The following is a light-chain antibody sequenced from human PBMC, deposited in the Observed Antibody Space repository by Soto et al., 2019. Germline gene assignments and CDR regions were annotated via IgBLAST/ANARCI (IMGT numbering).Light chain of an antibody. Sequence: QAVVTQPRSVSGSPGPSVIISCTGTNSDVGAYDYVSWYQHHPGKAPKLIIYDVTKRPSGVPDRFSASKSGNTASLTISGLQAEDEADYYCCSYGGSNTWVFGGGTKLTVL. CDR1: NSDVGAYDY. CDR2: DVT. V-gene: IGLV2-11*01. J-gene: IGLJ3*02. CDR3: CSYGGSNTWV.